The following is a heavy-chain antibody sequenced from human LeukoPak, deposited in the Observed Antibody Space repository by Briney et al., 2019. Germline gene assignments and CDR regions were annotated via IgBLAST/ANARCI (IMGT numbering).Heavy chain of an antibody. CDR1: GFTFSDYW. V-gene: IGHV3-7*01. CDR3: ERSVGWRHWFDY. CDR2: IKNEGSNDGSDI. J-gene: IGHJ4*02. D-gene: IGHD6-19*01. Sequence: PGGSLRLSCAVSGFTFSDYWMTWVRQAPGKGLEWVANIKNEGSNDGSDIYYVDSVKGRFTISRDNAKNSLYLQMSSLRAEDTAVYYCERSVGWRHWFDYWGQGILVTVSS.